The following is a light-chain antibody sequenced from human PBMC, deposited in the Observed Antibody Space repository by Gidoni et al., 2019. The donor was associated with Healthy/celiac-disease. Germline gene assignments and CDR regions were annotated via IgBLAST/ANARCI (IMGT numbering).Light chain of an antibody. J-gene: IGKJ1*01. Sequence: DIHMTQSPSTPSASAGDRVTITCRSSQSTNNWLAWYQQKPGKAPNLLIYEASILGSGAPSRISGSGSGTEFTLTISSLQPDDFATYYCHNYNTLWTFGQGTKVQIK. CDR2: EAS. V-gene: IGKV1-5*03. CDR3: HNYNTLWT. CDR1: QSTNNW.